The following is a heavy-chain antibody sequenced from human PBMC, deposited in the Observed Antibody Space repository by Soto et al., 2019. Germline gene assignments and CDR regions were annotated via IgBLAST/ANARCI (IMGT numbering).Heavy chain of an antibody. D-gene: IGHD1-20*01. V-gene: IGHV1-8*02. CDR1: GYTFATYD. CDR3: ARTDGYNCNWLDS. Sequence: QVQLVQSGAEVKTPGASVKVSCKASGYTFATYDMNWVRQAPGKGLEWMGWMNPNSGNTGYAQTFQGRLTMTRDTALSVAHMKLMRLRNEATAVYSCARTDGYNCNWLDSWGQGTLVTVSA. CDR2: MNPNSGNT. J-gene: IGHJ5*01.